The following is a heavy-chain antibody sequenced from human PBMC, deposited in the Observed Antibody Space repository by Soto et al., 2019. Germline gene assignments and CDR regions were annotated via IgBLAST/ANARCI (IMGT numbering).Heavy chain of an antibody. V-gene: IGHV4-59*01. CDR3: ARDLRFQGHDYADYLGYGLDV. Sequence: SETLSLTCTVSGGSISPYYWSWIRQSPGKGLEWLGYIYYRGSTDYNPSLKSRVTISVVTSKNQFSLNLSSVTAADTAVYYCARDLRFQGHDYADYLGYGLDVWGQGTAVTVSS. J-gene: IGHJ6*02. CDR2: IYYRGST. D-gene: IGHD4-17*01. CDR1: GGSISPYY.